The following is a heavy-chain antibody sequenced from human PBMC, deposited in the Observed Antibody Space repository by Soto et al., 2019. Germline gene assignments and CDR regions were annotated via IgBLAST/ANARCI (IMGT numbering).Heavy chain of an antibody. Sequence: SVKVSCKASGGTFSSYAISWARQAPGQGLEWMGGIIPIFGTANYAQKFQGRVTITADESTSTAYMELSSLRSEDTAVYYCARGGNYYDSSGLGPEYYFDYWGQGTLVTSPQ. D-gene: IGHD3-22*01. V-gene: IGHV1-69*13. CDR1: GGTFSSYA. CDR3: ARGGNYYDSSGLGPEYYFDY. J-gene: IGHJ4*02. CDR2: IIPIFGTA.